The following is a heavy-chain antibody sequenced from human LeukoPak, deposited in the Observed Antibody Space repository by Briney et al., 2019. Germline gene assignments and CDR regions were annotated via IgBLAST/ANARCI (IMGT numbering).Heavy chain of an antibody. V-gene: IGHV3-23*01. D-gene: IGHD1-26*01. J-gene: IGHJ4*02. Sequence: GGSLRLSCAASGFTFSSNAMSWVRQAPGKGLEWVSAISGSGGSTYYADSVKGRFTISRDNSKNTLYLQMNSLRAEDTAIYYCAKGGSYFFLDYWGQGTLVTVSS. CDR3: AKGGSYFFLDY. CDR2: ISGSGGST. CDR1: GFTFSSNA.